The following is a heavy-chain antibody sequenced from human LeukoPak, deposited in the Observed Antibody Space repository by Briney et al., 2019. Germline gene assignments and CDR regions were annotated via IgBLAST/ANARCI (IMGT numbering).Heavy chain of an antibody. CDR2: IYYSGST. Sequence: PSETLSLTCTVSGGSISSSSYYWGWIRQPPGKGLEWIGSIYYSGSTYYNPSLKSRVTISVDTSKNQFSLKLSSVTAADTAVYYCARRARGGYRDFDYWGQGTLVTVSS. J-gene: IGHJ4*02. CDR3: ARRARGGYRDFDY. V-gene: IGHV4-39*01. CDR1: GGSISSSSYY. D-gene: IGHD3-16*02.